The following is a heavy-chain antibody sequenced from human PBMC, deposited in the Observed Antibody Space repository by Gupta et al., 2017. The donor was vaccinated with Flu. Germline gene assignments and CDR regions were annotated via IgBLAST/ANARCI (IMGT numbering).Heavy chain of an antibody. J-gene: IGHJ5*02. CDR3: AKALYGDHHNWIDP. D-gene: IGHD4-17*01. Sequence: QVQLNQWGASLLKPSETLSLTCGVNTGPFNGYFWTWIRQPPGGRLEWIGHINHNGHTKYNPALESRVTISVDTANKQFSLRVESVTEEDTAVYFWAKALYGDHHNWIDPWGQGTLVTVSS. V-gene: IGHV4-34*01. CDR2: INHNGHT. CDR1: TGPFNGYF.